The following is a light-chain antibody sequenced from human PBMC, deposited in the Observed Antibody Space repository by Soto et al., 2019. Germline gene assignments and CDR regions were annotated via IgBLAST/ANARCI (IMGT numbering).Light chain of an antibody. CDR3: QQYGNPPPYS. CDR1: QSVSRSL. Sequence: EIVLTQSPGTLSLSPGERATLSCRASQSVSRSLLAWYQQKPGQAPRLLIYGASTRATGITDSFSGSGSGTDFTLTIIRLEPEDFAVYYCQQYGNPPPYSFGQGTKLEIK. CDR2: GAS. J-gene: IGKJ2*03. V-gene: IGKV3-20*01.